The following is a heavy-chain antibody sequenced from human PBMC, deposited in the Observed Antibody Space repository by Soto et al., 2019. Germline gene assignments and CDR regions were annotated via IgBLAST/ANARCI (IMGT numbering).Heavy chain of an antibody. CDR1: GYAFTSYG. J-gene: IGHJ6*02. Sequence: VKVDCKVSGYAFTSYGISWVRQASGKGLEWMGWISAYNGNTNYAQKLQGSVTMITDTSTNTAYMELRSLRSDDTTVYYCAREWGGPSTLAALLYSSHVMDARG. D-gene: IGHD2-15*01. V-gene: IGHV1-18*04. CDR3: AREWGGPSTLAALLYSSHVMDA. CDR2: ISAYNGNT.